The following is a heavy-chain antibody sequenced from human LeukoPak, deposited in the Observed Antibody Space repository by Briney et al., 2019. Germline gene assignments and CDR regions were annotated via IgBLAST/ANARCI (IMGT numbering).Heavy chain of an antibody. CDR2: IYDSGST. J-gene: IGHJ3*02. Sequence: PSESLSLTCAVSGVSISSYYWSWIRQPPGKGLEWIGYIYDSGSTNYTPSLKSRLTISVDTSKNLFSLKLSSVTAADTAVYYCAQVRGYSYGDLFVEDAFDIWGQGTMVTVSS. D-gene: IGHD5-18*01. V-gene: IGHV4-59*01. CDR3: AQVRGYSYGDLFVEDAFDI. CDR1: GVSISSYY.